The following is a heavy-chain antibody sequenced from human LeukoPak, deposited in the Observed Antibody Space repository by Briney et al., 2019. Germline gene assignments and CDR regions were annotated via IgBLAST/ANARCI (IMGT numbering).Heavy chain of an antibody. J-gene: IGHJ4*02. D-gene: IGHD3-9*01. CDR2: IYTSGST. CDR1: GGSISGYY. CDR3: AASLDWLLPFDY. Sequence: SETLSLTCAVYGGSISGYYWSWIRQPAGKGLEWIGRIYTSGSTNYNPSLKSRVTMSVDTSKNQFSLKLSSVTAADTAVYYCAASLDWLLPFDYWGQGTLVTVSS. V-gene: IGHV4-59*10.